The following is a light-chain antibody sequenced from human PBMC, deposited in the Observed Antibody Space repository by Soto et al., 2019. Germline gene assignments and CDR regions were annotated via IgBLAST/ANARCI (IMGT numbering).Light chain of an antibody. V-gene: IGKV1-5*01. CDR1: QSVSRF. J-gene: IGKJ4*01. CDR2: DAS. CDR3: QQCNSYSPT. Sequence: DIQMTHSPSTLSRSGGDRVTITFRASQSVSRFLAWYQQKPGKAPRLLIYDASNLESGVPSRFSGSGSGTAFTLTISSLQPDDVATYYCQQCNSYSPTFGGGTKVDIK.